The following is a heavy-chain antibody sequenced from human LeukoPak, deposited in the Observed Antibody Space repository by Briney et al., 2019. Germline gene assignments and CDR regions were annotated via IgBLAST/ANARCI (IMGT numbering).Heavy chain of an antibody. CDR3: ARGLNWFDP. J-gene: IGHJ5*02. CDR1: GFTFSSYA. CDR2: IKQDGSEK. V-gene: IGHV3-7*01. Sequence: PGGSLRLSCAASGFTFSSYAMHWVRQAPVKGLEWVANIKQDGSEKYYVDSVKGRFTISRDNAKNSLYLQMNSLRAEDTAVYYCARGLNWFDPWGQGTLVTVSS.